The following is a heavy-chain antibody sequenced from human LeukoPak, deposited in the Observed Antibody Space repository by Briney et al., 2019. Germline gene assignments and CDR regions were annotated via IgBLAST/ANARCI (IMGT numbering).Heavy chain of an antibody. CDR2: ISSNGGST. D-gene: IGHD1-26*01. Sequence: RGESLKISCAASGFTFSNYAMHWVRQAPGKGLECVSAISSNGGSTYYANSVKGRFTISRDNSKNTLYLQMGSLRAEDTAVYYCARIYSGSHYSWGQGTLVTISS. CDR3: ARIYSGSHYS. J-gene: IGHJ4*02. CDR1: GFTFSNYA. V-gene: IGHV3-64*01.